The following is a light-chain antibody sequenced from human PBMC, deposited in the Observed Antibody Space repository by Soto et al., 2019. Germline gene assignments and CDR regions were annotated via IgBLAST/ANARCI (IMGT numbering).Light chain of an antibody. Sequence: QSVLTQPASVSGSPGQSITISCTGTSSDVGSYNLVSWYQQHPGKAPKLMIYEGSKRPSGVSNRFSGSKSGNTASLTISGLQAXXEADYYCCSYAGSSTFVVFGGGTKLTVL. J-gene: IGLJ2*01. CDR1: SSDVGSYNL. CDR3: CSYAGSSTFVV. CDR2: EGS. V-gene: IGLV2-23*03.